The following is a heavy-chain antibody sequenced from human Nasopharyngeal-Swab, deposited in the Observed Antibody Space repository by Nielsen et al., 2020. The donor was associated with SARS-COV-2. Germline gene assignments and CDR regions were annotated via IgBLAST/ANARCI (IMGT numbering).Heavy chain of an antibody. CDR2: ISYDGSNK. D-gene: IGHD6-19*01. V-gene: IGHV3-30-3*01. CDR3: ARDASGWYIDY. Sequence: GESLKISCATSGFTFSSYAMHWVRQAPGKGLEWVAVISYDGSNKYYADSVKGRFTTSRDNSKNTLYLQMNSLRAEDTAVYYCARDASGWYIDYWGQGTLVTVSS. J-gene: IGHJ4*02. CDR1: GFTFSSYA.